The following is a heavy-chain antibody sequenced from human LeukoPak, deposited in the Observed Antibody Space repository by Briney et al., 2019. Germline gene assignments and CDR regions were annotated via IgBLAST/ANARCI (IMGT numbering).Heavy chain of an antibody. J-gene: IGHJ4*02. CDR2: ISWDGGST. CDR3: ATSPETYGSGSYYLDY. D-gene: IGHD3-10*01. V-gene: IGHV3-43*01. CDR1: GFTFDDYT. Sequence: PGGSLRLSCAASGFTFDDYTMHWVRQAPGKGLEWVSLISWDGGSTYYADSVKGRFTISRDNSKNSLYLQMNSLRTEDTALYYCATSPETYGSGSYYLDYWGQGTLVTVSS.